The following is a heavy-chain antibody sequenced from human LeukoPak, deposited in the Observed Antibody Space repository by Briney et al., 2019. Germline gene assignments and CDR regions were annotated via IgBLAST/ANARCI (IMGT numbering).Heavy chain of an antibody. D-gene: IGHD3-16*01. CDR1: GFTFSNAW. CDR3: TTQGDYHFDY. CDR2: FKSKTDGGST. Sequence: GGSLRLSCAASGFTFSNAWVSWVRQAPGKGLEWVGRFKSKTDGGSTDYAAPVKGRFTISRDDSTNTLYLQMNSLKTEDTAVYYCTTQGDYHFDYWGQGTLVTVSS. V-gene: IGHV3-15*01. J-gene: IGHJ4*02.